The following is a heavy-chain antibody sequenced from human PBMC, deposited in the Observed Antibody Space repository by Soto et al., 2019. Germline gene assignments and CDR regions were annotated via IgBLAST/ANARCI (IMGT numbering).Heavy chain of an antibody. V-gene: IGHV4-31*03. Sequence: SETLSLTCTVSGGSISSGGYYWSWIRQHPGKGLEWIGYIYYSGSTYYNPSLKSRVTISVDTSKNQFSLKLSSVTAADTAVYYCARELPVYYVISGYYSSRGSFDISGQGTMVTVSS. CDR1: GGSISSGGYY. J-gene: IGHJ3*02. D-gene: IGHD3-22*01. CDR3: ARELPVYYVISGYYSSRGSFDI. CDR2: IYYSGST.